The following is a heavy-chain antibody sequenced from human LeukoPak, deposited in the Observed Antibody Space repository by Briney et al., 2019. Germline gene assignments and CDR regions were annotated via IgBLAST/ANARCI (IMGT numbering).Heavy chain of an antibody. V-gene: IGHV3-48*04. CDR1: GFTFSSYS. J-gene: IGHJ6*03. CDR2: ISSSSSTI. CDR3: ARGARRYYYMDV. Sequence: GRSLRLSCAASGFTFSSYSVNWVRQAPGKGLEWVSYISSSSSTIYYADSVKGRFTISRDNAKNSLYLQMNSLRAEDTAVYYCARGARRYYYMDVWGKGTTVTVSS.